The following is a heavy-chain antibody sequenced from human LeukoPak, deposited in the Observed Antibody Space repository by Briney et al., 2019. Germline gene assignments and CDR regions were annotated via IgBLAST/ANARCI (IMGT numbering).Heavy chain of an antibody. J-gene: IGHJ4*02. D-gene: IGHD3-3*01. CDR3: AKDLGYYDFWSGYYMTVDY. V-gene: IGHV3-53*05. CDR2: IYSGGST. CDR1: GFTVSSNY. Sequence: PGGSLRLSCAASGFTVSSNYMSWVRQAPGKGLEWVSVIYSGGSTYYADSVKGRFTISRDNSKNTLYLQMNSLRAEDTAVYYCAKDLGYYDFWSGYYMTVDYWGQGTLVTVSS.